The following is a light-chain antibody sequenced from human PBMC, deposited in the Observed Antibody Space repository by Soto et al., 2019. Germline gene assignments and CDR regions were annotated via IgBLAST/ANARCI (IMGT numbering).Light chain of an antibody. V-gene: IGLV2-23*02. Sequence: QSVLTQPASVSGSPGQSITISCTGTSSDVGSYNLVSWYQQHPGKAPKLMIYELSKRPSGVSNRFSGSKSGNTASLTICGLQAEDESDYYCCSYAGSSTFVVFGGGTKLTVL. CDR3: CSYAGSSTFVV. CDR2: ELS. CDR1: SSDVGSYNL. J-gene: IGLJ2*01.